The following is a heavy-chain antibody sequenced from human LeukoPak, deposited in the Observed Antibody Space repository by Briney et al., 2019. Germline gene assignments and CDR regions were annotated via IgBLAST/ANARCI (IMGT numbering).Heavy chain of an antibody. D-gene: IGHD3-3*01. CDR1: GFTFSSYG. J-gene: IGHJ3*02. V-gene: IGHV3-30*02. CDR3: AKDREGYYDFWSGYLGAFDI. CDR2: IRYDGSNK. Sequence: PGGSLRLSCAASGFTFSSYGMHGVRQAPGKGLEWVAFIRYDGSNKYYADSVKGRFTISRDNSKNTLYLQMNSLRAEDTAVHYCAKDREGYYDFWSGYLGAFDIWGQGTMVTVSS.